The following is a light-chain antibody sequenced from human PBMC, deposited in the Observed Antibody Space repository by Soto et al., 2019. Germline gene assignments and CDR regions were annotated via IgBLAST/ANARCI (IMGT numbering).Light chain of an antibody. CDR2: AAS. CDR1: QRVSSSY. V-gene: IGKV3-20*01. J-gene: IGKJ2*01. Sequence: EIVLTQSPGTLSLSPGERATLSCRASQRVSSSYLAWYQQKPGQAPRLLIYAASTRATGIPDRFSGSGSGTDFTLTISRLEPEDFAVYFCQRYGSSPPFTFGQGTKVDI. CDR3: QRYGSSPPFT.